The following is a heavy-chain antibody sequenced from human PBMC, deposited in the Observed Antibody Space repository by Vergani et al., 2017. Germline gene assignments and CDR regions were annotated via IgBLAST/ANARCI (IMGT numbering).Heavy chain of an antibody. J-gene: IGHJ3*01. D-gene: IGHD2-21*01. CDR1: GDSISSGVYY. Sequence: QVQLQESGPGLVKPSQTLSLTCSVSGDSISSGVYYWNWIRQHPGKGLEWIGYIYSTGSTHHNPSLRRRITMSVDTSKNQFSLKLTSVSAADTAVYYCARDGGEYDKDALDVWGQGTKVTVTS. CDR2: IYSTGST. CDR3: ARDGGEYDKDALDV. V-gene: IGHV4-31*03.